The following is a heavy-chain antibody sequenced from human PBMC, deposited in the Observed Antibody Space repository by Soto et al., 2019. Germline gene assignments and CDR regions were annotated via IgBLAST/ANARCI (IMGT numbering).Heavy chain of an antibody. D-gene: IGHD6-13*01. J-gene: IGHJ4*02. CDR2: IKQDGNEK. CDR1: GFTFSSYW. V-gene: IGHV3-7*04. CDR3: ARGAAAGFPFPDY. Sequence: GGSLRLSCAASGFTFSSYWMNWVRQAPGKGLEWVANIKQDGNEKHYVDSVKGRFTISRDSAKNSLYLQMNSLRAEDTAVYYCARGAAAGFPFPDYWGQGTPVTVSS.